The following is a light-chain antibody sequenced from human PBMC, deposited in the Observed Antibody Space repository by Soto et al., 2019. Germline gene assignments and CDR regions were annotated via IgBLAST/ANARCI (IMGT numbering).Light chain of an antibody. CDR1: STDVGAYNY. J-gene: IGLJ1*01. V-gene: IGLV2-8*01. CDR3: SSYAGSNSFV. Sequence: HSVLTQPPSASGSAGQSVTISCTGTSTDVGAYNYVSWYQPRPGKAPKLMIFEVTKRPSGVPDRFSGSKSGNTASLTVSGVQADDEADYYCSSYAGSNSFVFGTGTKVTV. CDR2: EVT.